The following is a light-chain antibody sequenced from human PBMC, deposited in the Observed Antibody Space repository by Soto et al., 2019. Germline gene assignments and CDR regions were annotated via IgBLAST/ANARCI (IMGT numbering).Light chain of an antibody. Sequence: SYELTQPPSVSVSPGQTARITCSGDALPKQYAYWYQQKPGQAPVVVIYKDSERPSGIPERFSGSTSGTTVTLTISGVQTEDEADYYCQSAGSSVYLGVFGGGTKLTVL. V-gene: IGLV3-25*02. CDR1: ALPKQY. CDR2: KDS. CDR3: QSAGSSVYLGV. J-gene: IGLJ2*01.